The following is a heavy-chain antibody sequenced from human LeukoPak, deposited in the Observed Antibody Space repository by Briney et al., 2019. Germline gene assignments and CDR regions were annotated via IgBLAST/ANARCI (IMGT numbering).Heavy chain of an antibody. Sequence: PSETLSLTCTVSGGSISSYYWSWIRQPPGKGLEWIGYIYYSGSTNYNPSLRSRVTISVDKSKWQVFLRLNSVTAADTALYYCVASYATSSGIDHWGQGTLVTVSS. J-gene: IGHJ4*02. CDR1: GGSISSYY. CDR3: VASYATSSGIDH. D-gene: IGHD2/OR15-2a*01. CDR2: IYYSGST. V-gene: IGHV4-59*08.